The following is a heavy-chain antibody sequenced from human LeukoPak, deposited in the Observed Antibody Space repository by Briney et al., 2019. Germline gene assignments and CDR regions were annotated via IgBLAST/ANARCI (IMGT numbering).Heavy chain of an antibody. J-gene: IGHJ5*02. CDR2: IYYSGST. CDR1: GGSLSTYY. CDR3: ARVDRRAVAGTVCNWFDP. V-gene: IGHV4-59*01. D-gene: IGHD6-19*01. Sequence: SETLSLTCSVSGGSLSTYYWTWIRQSPGKGLEWIGYIYYSGSTNYNPSLKSRVTISVDTSKNQFSLNLSSVTAADTAVYYCARVDRRAVAGTVCNWFDPWGQGTLVTVSS.